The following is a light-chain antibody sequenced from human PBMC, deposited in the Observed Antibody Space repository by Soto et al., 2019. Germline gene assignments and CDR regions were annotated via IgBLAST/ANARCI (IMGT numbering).Light chain of an antibody. CDR1: SGDVGSHNH. CDR2: EVN. V-gene: IGLV2-14*01. J-gene: IGLJ1*01. CDR3: NSLSAAGTSYV. Sequence: QSALTQPASVSGSPGQSIAISCTGTSGDVGSHNHVSWYQQYPGRAPKFIIYEVNNRPSGVSDRFSGSKSGSTASLTISGLQAEDEADYYCNSLSAAGTSYVFGTGTKVTVL.